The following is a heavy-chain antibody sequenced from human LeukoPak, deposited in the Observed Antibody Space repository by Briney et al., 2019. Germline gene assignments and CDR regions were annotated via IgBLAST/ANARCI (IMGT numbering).Heavy chain of an antibody. CDR2: MYYSGSI. CDR1: VGSISSYY. CDR3: ARGVRHCASTTCFAGAGDI. D-gene: IGHD2-2*01. J-gene: IGHJ3*02. Sequence: KPSETLSLTCTVSVGSISSYYWTWIRQPPGKGLEWLGQMYYSGSIKYNPSLKSRVTVSTDTSKDQFSLKLRSVTAADTATYYCARGVRHCASTTCFAGAGDIWGQGKMVTVSS. V-gene: IGHV4-59*01.